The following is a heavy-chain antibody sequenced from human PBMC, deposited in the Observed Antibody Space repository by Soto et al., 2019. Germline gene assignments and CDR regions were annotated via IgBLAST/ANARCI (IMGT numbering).Heavy chain of an antibody. CDR3: ERDTAMVRHYYGIDV. D-gene: IGHD5-18*01. J-gene: IGHJ6*02. Sequence: QVQLQESGPGLVKPSETLSLTCTVSGGSISSYYWSWIRQPPGKGLEWIGYIYYSGSTNYNPSLKSRATISVDTSNNQFSLKLSSVTAADMAVYYCERDTAMVRHYYGIDVWGQGTTVTVSS. CDR1: GGSISSYY. CDR2: IYYSGST. V-gene: IGHV4-59*01.